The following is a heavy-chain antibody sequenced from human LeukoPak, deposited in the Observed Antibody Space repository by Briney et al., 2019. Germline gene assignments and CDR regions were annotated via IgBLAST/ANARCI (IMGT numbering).Heavy chain of an antibody. J-gene: IGHJ4*02. V-gene: IGHV1-69*13. CDR3: ARAGLDKRWPTGRYFDY. Sequence: ASVKVSCKASGGTFSSYAISWVRQAPGQGLEWMGGIIPIFGTANYAQKFQGRVTITADESTSTAYMELSSLRSEDTAVYYCARAGLDKRWPTGRYFDYWGQGTLVTVSS. CDR2: IIPIFGTA. D-gene: IGHD5-24*01. CDR1: GGTFSSYA.